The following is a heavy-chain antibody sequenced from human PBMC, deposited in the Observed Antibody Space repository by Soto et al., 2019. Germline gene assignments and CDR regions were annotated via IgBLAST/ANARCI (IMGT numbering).Heavy chain of an antibody. V-gene: IGHV1-69*13. J-gene: IGHJ6*02. CDR3: ARDFCISTSCYAYYYYGMDV. Sequence: ASVRVSCQASGNTFTSYAISWMRQAPGKEIEMMGGIIPMFGTANYAQKFQGRVTITADESTSTAYMEMSSLRSEDTAVYYCARDFCISTSCYAYYYYGMDVWGQGTTVTVSS. CDR1: GNTFTSYA. D-gene: IGHD2-2*01. CDR2: IIPMFGTA.